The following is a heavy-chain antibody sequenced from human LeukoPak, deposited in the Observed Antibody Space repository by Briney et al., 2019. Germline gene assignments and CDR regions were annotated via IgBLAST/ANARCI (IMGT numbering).Heavy chain of an antibody. D-gene: IGHD3-10*01. CDR3: ASVLRYYGSGSYPP. CDR2: IYYSGST. CDR1: GGSISSSSYY. V-gene: IGHV4-39*01. J-gene: IGHJ5*02. Sequence: SETLSLTCTVSGGSISSSSYYWGWIRQPPGKGLEWIGSIYYSGSTYYNPSLKSRVTISVDTSKNQFSLKLSSVTAADTAVYYCASVLRYYGSGSYPPWGQGTLVTVSS.